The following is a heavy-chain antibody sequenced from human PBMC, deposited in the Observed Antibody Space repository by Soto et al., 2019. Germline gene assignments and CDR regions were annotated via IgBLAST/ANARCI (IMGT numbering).Heavy chain of an antibody. D-gene: IGHD5-18*01. V-gene: IGHV1-69*01. CDR2: IIPIFGTA. CDR3: ARVDTAMVTGYYGMDV. CDR1: GGTFSSYA. J-gene: IGHJ6*02. Sequence: QVQLLQSGAEVQKPGSSLKVSCKASGGTFSSYAISWVRQAPGQGLDWMGGIIPIFGTANYAQQFQGRVTITADESMSTAYMELSSLRSADTAVYYCARVDTAMVTGYYGMDVWGQGTTVTVSS.